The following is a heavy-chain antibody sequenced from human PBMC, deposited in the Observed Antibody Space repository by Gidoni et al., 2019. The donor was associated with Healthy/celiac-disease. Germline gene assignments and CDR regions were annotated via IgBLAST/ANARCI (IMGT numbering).Heavy chain of an antibody. CDR1: VFTFSGSA. Sequence: EVQLVESGGGLVQPGGSLNLSCAASVFTFSGSAMHLVRQASGKGLEWVGRIRSKANSYATAYAASVNGRFTISRDDSKNTAYLQMNSLKTEDTAVYYCTSPAYEGYYYYMDVWGKGTTVTVSS. CDR2: IRSKANSYAT. D-gene: IGHD2-2*01. V-gene: IGHV3-73*01. J-gene: IGHJ6*03. CDR3: TSPAYEGYYYYMDV.